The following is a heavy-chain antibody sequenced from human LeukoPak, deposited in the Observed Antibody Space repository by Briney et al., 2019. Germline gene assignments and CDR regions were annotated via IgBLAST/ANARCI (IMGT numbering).Heavy chain of an antibody. CDR2: ISGSSTTI. CDR3: ARGVGAFEI. Sequence: GGSLRLSCAASGFTFSSYSMNWVRQAPGKGLEWLPYISGSSTTIDYADSVKGRFTISRDNAKNSLYLQMNSLRAEDTATYYCARGVGAFEIWGQGTMVTVSS. J-gene: IGHJ3*02. CDR1: GFTFSSYS. V-gene: IGHV3-48*01. D-gene: IGHD3-3*01.